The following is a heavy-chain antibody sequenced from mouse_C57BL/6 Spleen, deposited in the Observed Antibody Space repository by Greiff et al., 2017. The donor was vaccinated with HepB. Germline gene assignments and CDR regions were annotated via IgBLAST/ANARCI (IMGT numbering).Heavy chain of an antibody. J-gene: IGHJ1*03. CDR1: GYTFTGYE. D-gene: IGHD1-1*01. Sequence: VQLQQSGAELVRPGASVTLSCKASGYTFTGYEMHWVKQTPVHGLEWIGAIDPETGGTAYNQKFKGKAILTADKSSSTAYMELRSLTSEDSAVYYCTRSMHITAVVATDWYFDVWGTGTTVTVSS. CDR3: TRSMHITAVVATDWYFDV. V-gene: IGHV1-15*01. CDR2: IDPETGGT.